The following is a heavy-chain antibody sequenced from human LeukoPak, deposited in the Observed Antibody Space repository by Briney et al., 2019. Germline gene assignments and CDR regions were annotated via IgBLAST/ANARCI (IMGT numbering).Heavy chain of an antibody. V-gene: IGHV3-48*01. J-gene: IGHJ4*02. Sequence: PGGSLRLSCAASGFTFSSYSMNWVRQAPGKGLEWVSYISSSSSTIYYADSVKGRFTISRDNAKNSLYLQMNSLRAEDTAVYYCARDYRASSGYLLPFDYWGQGTLVTVSS. CDR3: ARDYRASSGYLLPFDY. CDR2: ISSSSSTI. CDR1: GFTFSSYS. D-gene: IGHD3-22*01.